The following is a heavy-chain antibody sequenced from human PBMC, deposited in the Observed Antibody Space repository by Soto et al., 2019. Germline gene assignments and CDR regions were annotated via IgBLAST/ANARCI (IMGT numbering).Heavy chain of an antibody. CDR2: ISGSGGST. CDR3: AKDLQSVYCSGGSCYSDY. Sequence: VQLLESGGGLVQPGGSLRLSCAASGFTFSSYAMSWVRQAPGKGLEWVSAISGSGGSTYYADSVKGRFTISRDNSKNTLYLQMNSLRAEDTAVYYCAKDLQSVYCSGGSCYSDYWGQGTLVTVSS. V-gene: IGHV3-23*01. CDR1: GFTFSSYA. D-gene: IGHD2-15*01. J-gene: IGHJ4*02.